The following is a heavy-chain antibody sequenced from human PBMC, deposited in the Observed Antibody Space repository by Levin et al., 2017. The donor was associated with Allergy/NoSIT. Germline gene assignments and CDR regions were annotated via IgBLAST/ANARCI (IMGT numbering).Heavy chain of an antibody. CDR3: ALTTQYNYGYYGLDV. V-gene: IGHV3-72*01. CDR2: IRNKANAYTT. J-gene: IGHJ6*02. D-gene: IGHD4-11*01. Sequence: GGSLRLSCAASGITFSDHHMDWVRQAPGKGLEWVGRIRNKANAYTTEYATSVEGRFVVSRDDSRSSLFLQMNSLKTDDTAVYYCALTTQYNYGYYGLDVWGQGTTVTVSS. CDR1: GITFSDHH.